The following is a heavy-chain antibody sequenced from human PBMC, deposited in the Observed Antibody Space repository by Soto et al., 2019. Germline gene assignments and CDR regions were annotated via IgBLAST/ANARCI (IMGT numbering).Heavy chain of an antibody. V-gene: IGHV3-23*01. CDR2: ISGSGGST. CDR1: GFTFSSYA. J-gene: IGHJ6*02. Sequence: LRLSCAASGFTFSSYAMSWVRQAPGKGLEWVSAISGSGGSTYYADSVKGRFTISRDNSKNTLYLQMNSLRAEDTAVYYCAKSLGYCISTSCYWAYYYGMDVWGQGTTVTVSS. CDR3: AKSLGYCISTSCYWAYYYGMDV. D-gene: IGHD2-2*01.